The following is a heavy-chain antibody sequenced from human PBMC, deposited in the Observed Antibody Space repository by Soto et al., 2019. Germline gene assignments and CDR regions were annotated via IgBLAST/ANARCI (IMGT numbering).Heavy chain of an antibody. V-gene: IGHV1-69*13. CDR3: AREARITMIVVGDAFDI. Sequence: AVKVSFKASGSTFSSYAISWVRQAPGQGLEWMGGIIPIFGTANYAQKFQGRVTITADESTSTAYMELSSLRSEDTAVYYCAREARITMIVVGDAFDIWGQGTMDTVSS. J-gene: IGHJ3*02. D-gene: IGHD3-22*01. CDR2: IIPIFGTA. CDR1: GSTFSSYA.